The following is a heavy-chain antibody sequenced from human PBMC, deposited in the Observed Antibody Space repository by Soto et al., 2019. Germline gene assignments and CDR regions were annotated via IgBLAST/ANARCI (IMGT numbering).Heavy chain of an antibody. CDR1: GFTFSSYA. D-gene: IGHD6-13*01. CDR3: AKENGYSSSWFEFDY. Sequence: EVQLLESGGGLVQPGGSLRLSCAAYGFTFSSYAMSWVRQAPGKGLEWVSAISGSGGSTYYEDSVKGRFTISRDNSKNTLYLQMNSLRAEDTAVYYCAKENGYSSSWFEFDYWGQGTLVTVSS. J-gene: IGHJ4*02. CDR2: ISGSGGST. V-gene: IGHV3-23*01.